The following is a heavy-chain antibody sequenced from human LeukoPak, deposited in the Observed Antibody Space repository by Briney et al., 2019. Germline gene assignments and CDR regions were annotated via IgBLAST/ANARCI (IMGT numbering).Heavy chain of an antibody. CDR1: GFTFSSYW. V-gene: IGHV3-74*01. D-gene: IGHD1-26*01. CDR2: INTDGSST. J-gene: IGHJ4*02. Sequence: GGSLRLSCAASGFTFSSYWMHWVRQAPGKGLVWVSRINTDGSSTNYADSVKGRFTISRDNAKNTLYLQMNSLRAEDTAVYYCAREGGVEEWELLGAWGQGTLVTVSS. CDR3: AREGGVEEWELLGA.